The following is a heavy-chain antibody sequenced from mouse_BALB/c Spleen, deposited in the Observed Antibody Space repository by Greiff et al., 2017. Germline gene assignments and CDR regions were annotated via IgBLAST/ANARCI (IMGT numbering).Heavy chain of an antibody. V-gene: IGHV2-6-7*01. D-gene: IGHD1-1*01. CDR2: IWGDGST. J-gene: IGHJ3*01. Sequence: VHLVESGPGLVAPSQSLSITCTVSGFSLTGYGVNWVRQPPGKGLEWLGMIWGDGSTDYNSALKSRLSISKDNSKSQVFLKMNSLQTDDTARYYCAREDYYGSSYRWFAYWGQGTLVTVSA. CDR3: AREDYYGSSYRWFAY. CDR1: GFSLTGYG.